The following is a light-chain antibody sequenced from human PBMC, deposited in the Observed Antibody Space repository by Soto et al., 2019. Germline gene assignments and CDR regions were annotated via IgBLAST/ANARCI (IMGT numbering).Light chain of an antibody. J-gene: IGLJ3*02. CDR1: SSNIGAGYD. CDR2: ANN. V-gene: IGLV1-40*01. CDR3: QSYDSSLSGSGV. Sequence: QSVLTQPPSVSGAPGQRVTISCSGSSSNIGAGYDVHWYQQLPGTAPKLLISANNIRPSGVPDRFSGYKSGTSASLAITGLQAEDEADYYCQSYDSSLSGSGVFGGGTQLTVL.